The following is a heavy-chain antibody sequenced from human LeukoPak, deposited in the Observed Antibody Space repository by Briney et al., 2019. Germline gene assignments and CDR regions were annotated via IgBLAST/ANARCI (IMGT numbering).Heavy chain of an antibody. V-gene: IGHV4-61*02. CDR1: GGSISSGSYY. J-gene: IGHJ2*01. CDR2: IYTSGST. D-gene: IGHD3-22*01. CDR3: ARQPCSEEYYYDSSGYYAGCWYFDL. Sequence: SETLSLTCTVSGGSISSGSYYWSWIRQPAGKGLEWIGRIYTSGSTNYNPSLKSRVTISVDTSKNQFSLKLSSVTAADTAVYYCARQPCSEEYYYDSSGYYAGCWYFDLWGRGTLVTVSS.